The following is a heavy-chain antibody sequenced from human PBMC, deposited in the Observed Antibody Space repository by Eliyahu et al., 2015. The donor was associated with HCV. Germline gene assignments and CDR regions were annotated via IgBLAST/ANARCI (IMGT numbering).Heavy chain of an antibody. CDR1: GMALSSYV. Sequence: EVQLVESGGGLVQPGGSLRLSCAVSGMALSSYVMSWVRQAPGKGLEWVSDISGTGGTTYYADSVRGRFTISGDSSKNTLYLQMNSLRAEDTAVYYCTKERYCTSITCPFDYWGQGTLVTVSS. V-gene: IGHV3-23*04. CDR3: TKERYCTSITCPFDY. J-gene: IGHJ4*02. D-gene: IGHD2-2*01. CDR2: ISGTGGTT.